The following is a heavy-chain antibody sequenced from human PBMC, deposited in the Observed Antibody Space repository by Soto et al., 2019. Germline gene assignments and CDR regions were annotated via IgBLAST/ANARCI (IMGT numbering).Heavy chain of an antibody. Sequence: GGSLRLPCAASGFTFSDYYMTWIRQAPGKGLGWVSYISSGASSIYYADSVKGRFTIPRDNAKNSLYLQMNSLRADDTAVYYCANCKPGYRSGWSKYYFDYWGQGTLVTVSS. J-gene: IGHJ4*02. CDR2: ISSGASSI. CDR3: ANCKPGYRSGWSKYYFDY. D-gene: IGHD6-19*01. V-gene: IGHV3-11*01. CDR1: GFTFSDYY.